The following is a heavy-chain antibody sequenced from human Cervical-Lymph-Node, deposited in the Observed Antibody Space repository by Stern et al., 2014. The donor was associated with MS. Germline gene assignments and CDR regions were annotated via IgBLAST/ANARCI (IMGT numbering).Heavy chain of an antibody. V-gene: IGHV1-69*01. D-gene: IGHD6-13*01. Sequence: QVQLGQSGAEVKKPGSSVKVSCKASGGTFNNFAISWVRQAPGQGLEWMGGIIPIFETANYIEKFQGRVTITADESTNTAYMELISLRSDDTAIYYCAANAFSSSWYSEFWGQGTLVTVSS. CDR1: GGTFNNFA. CDR2: IIPIFETA. CDR3: AANAFSSSWYSEF. J-gene: IGHJ4*02.